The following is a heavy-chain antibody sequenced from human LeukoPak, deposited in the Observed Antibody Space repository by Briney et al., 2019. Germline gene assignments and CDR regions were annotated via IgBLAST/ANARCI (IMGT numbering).Heavy chain of an antibody. Sequence: VASVKVSCKASGYTFTNYGITWVRQAPGQGLEWMGWRSAYNGNTKYAQKLQGRVTMTTDTSTSTAYMELRSLRSDDTAVYYCARGYDSSGYYYPFDYWGQGTLVTVSS. J-gene: IGHJ4*02. CDR1: GYTFTNYG. CDR2: RSAYNGNT. V-gene: IGHV1-18*01. CDR3: ARGYDSSGYYYPFDY. D-gene: IGHD3-22*01.